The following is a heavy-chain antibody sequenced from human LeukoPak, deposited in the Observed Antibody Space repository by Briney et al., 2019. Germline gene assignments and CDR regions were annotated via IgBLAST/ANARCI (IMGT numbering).Heavy chain of an antibody. CDR2: IYPGDSDV. CDR1: GYSFDTSW. D-gene: IGHD5-18*01. CDR3: ARREYFYGYCDY. J-gene: IGHJ4*02. V-gene: IGHV5-51*01. Sequence: GESLKISCKGSGYSFDTSWIGWVRQMPGKGLEWKGIIYPGDSDVRYSPSFQGQVTISADKSISTAYLQWGSLKASDTAIYYCARREYFYGYCDYWGQGTLVTVSS.